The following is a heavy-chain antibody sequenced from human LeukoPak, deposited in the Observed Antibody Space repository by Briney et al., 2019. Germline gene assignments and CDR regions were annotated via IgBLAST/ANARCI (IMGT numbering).Heavy chain of an antibody. D-gene: IGHD3-3*01. CDR3: ARAQEGPYYDFWSGSPVDYGMDV. V-gene: IGHV1-2*06. CDR1: GYTFTSYD. Sequence: ASVKVSCKASGYTFTSYDINWVRQATGQGLEWMGRINPNSGGTNYAQKFQGRVTMTRDTSISTAYMELSRLRSDDTAVYYCARAQEGPYYDFWSGSPVDYGMDVWGQGTTVTVSS. CDR2: INPNSGGT. J-gene: IGHJ6*02.